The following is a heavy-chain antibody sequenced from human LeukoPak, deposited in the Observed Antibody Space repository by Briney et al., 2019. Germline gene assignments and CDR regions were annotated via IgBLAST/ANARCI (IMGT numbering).Heavy chain of an antibody. CDR1: GYTFTGYY. CDR2: INPNSGGT. V-gene: IGHV1-2*02. CDR3: AREGRNGYNEGYFDY. Sequence: ASVKVSFKASGYTFTGYYMHWARQAPGQGLDWMGWINPNSGGTKYAQNFQGRVTLTTDTSINTAYMELSSLRSDDTAVYYCAREGRNGYNEGYFDYWGQGTLVTVSS. J-gene: IGHJ4*02. D-gene: IGHD5-24*01.